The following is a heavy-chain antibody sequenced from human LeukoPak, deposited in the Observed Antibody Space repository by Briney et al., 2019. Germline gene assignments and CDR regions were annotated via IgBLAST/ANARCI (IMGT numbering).Heavy chain of an antibody. CDR1: GYTFNSYG. J-gene: IGHJ1*01. Sequence: ASVKVSCKASGYTFNSYGISWVRQAPGQGLEWMGWISAYNGNTNFAQKLQGRVTMTTDTSTSTAYMELRSLRSDDTAVYYCARDKYYYDSLLQHWGQGTLVTVSS. CDR3: ARDKYYYDSLLQH. D-gene: IGHD3-22*01. CDR2: ISAYNGNT. V-gene: IGHV1-18*01.